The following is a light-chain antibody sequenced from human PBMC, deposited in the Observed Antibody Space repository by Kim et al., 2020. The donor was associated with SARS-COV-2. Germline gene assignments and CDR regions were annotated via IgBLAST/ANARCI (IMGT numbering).Light chain of an antibody. CDR2: YDN. Sequence: SYELTQPPSVSVAPGRTATITCGGNNIGGKSVQWYQQKPGHAPVMVIYYDNARPAGIPERFSGSNSGNTATLTISRVEAGDESDYYCQVWDTSSEHHVFGTGTKVTVL. J-gene: IGLJ1*01. V-gene: IGLV3-21*04. CDR1: NIGGKS. CDR3: QVWDTSSEHHV.